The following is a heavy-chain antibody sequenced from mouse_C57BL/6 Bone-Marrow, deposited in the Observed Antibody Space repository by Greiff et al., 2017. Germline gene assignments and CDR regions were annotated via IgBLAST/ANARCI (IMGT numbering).Heavy chain of an antibody. Sequence: QVQLQQPGAELVKPGASVKLSCKASGYTFTSYWITWVKQRPGQGLEWIGDIYHGSGSTNYNEKFKSKATMTVDTSSSTAYMQRSSLTSEDSAVYYCASHYDYRGYFDVWGTGTTVTVSS. CDR1: GYTFTSYW. J-gene: IGHJ1*03. CDR3: ASHYDYRGYFDV. D-gene: IGHD2-4*01. V-gene: IGHV1-55*01. CDR2: IYHGSGST.